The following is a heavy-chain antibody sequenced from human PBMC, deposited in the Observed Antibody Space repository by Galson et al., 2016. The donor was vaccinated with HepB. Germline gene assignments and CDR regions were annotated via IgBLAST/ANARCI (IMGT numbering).Heavy chain of an antibody. D-gene: IGHD3/OR15-3a*01. CDR3: ARYLNLIFYDY. CDR2: ISHDGSVR. Sequence: SLRLSCAASGFTFSSYVMHWVRQTPGKGLVWISRISHDGSVRTSADSVKGRFPISRDNAKNTLYLQMNSLSAEDTAVYYCARYLNLIFYDYWGQGALVTVSS. J-gene: IGHJ4*02. CDR1: GFTFSSYV. V-gene: IGHV3-74*03.